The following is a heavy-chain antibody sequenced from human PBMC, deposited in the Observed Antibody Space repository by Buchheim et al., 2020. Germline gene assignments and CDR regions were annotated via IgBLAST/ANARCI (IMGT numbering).Heavy chain of an antibody. CDR1: GGSISSSSYY. CDR3: ARHFESFTIFGVVKTNGMDV. D-gene: IGHD3-3*01. CDR2: IYYSGST. Sequence: QLQLQESGPGLVKPPETLSLTCTVSGGSISSSSYYWGWIRQPPGKGLEWIGSIYYSGSTYYNPSLKSRVTISVDTSKNQFSLKLSSVTAADTAVYYCARHFESFTIFGVVKTNGMDVWGQGTT. J-gene: IGHJ6*02. V-gene: IGHV4-39*01.